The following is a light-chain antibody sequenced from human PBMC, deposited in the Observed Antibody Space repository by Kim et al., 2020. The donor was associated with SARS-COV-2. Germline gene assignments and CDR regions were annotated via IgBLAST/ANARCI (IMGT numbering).Light chain of an antibody. V-gene: IGKV1D-13*01. Sequence: AIRLTQSPSSLSVSIGDRVTITCRASQDIITDLAWYQQKPGKPPKLLIYDASSLQSGVPSRFNGSGSGTDFTLTIINLQPEDSATYYCQQFSDYPLSFGGGTKVDIK. CDR1: QDIITD. CDR3: QQFSDYPLS. CDR2: DAS. J-gene: IGKJ4*01.